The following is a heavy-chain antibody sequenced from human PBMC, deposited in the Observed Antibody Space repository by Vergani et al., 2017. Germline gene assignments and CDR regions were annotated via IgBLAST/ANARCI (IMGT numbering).Heavy chain of an antibody. Sequence: QVQLVESGGGLVKPGGSLRLSCAASGFTFSDYYMSWIRQAPGKGLEWVSYISSSSSYTNYADSVKGRFTISRDNAKNSLYLQMNSLRAEDTAVYYCARDHGDYPSFDYWGQGTLVTVSS. CDR2: ISSSSSYT. V-gene: IGHV3-11*05. CDR3: ARDHGDYPSFDY. CDR1: GFTFSDYY. J-gene: IGHJ4*02. D-gene: IGHD4-17*01.